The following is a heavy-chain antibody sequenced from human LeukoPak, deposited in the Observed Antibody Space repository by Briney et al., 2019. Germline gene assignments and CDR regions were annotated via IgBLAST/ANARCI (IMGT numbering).Heavy chain of an antibody. D-gene: IGHD3-22*01. CDR3: AGVPYYYDSSGYYEYYFDY. J-gene: IGHJ4*02. CDR2: IYYSGST. Sequence: SETLSLTCTVSGGSISSYYWSWIRQPPGKGVEWIGHIYYSGSTNYNPSLKSRVTISVDTSKNQFSLKLSSVTAADTAVYYCAGVPYYYDSSGYYEYYFDYWGQGTLVTVSS. CDR1: GGSISSYY. V-gene: IGHV4-59*01.